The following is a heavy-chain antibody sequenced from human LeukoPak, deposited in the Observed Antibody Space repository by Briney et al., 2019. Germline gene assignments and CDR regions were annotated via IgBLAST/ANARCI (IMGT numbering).Heavy chain of an antibody. CDR2: ISYDGSNK. J-gene: IGHJ4*02. CDR3: ARLYYYDSSGGD. D-gene: IGHD3-22*01. V-gene: IGHV3-30-3*01. CDR1: GFTFSSYA. Sequence: GSLRLSCAASGFTFSSYAMTWVRQAPGKGLEWVAVISYDGSNKYYADSVKGRFTISRDNSKNTLYLQMNSLRAEDTAVYYCARLYYYDSSGGDWGQGTLVTVSS.